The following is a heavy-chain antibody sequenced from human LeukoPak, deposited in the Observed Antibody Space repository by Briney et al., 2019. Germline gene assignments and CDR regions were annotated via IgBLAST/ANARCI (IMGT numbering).Heavy chain of an antibody. CDR2: IYNSGNT. J-gene: IGHJ3*02. D-gene: IGHD6-25*01. Sequence: AETLSLTCTVSGGSISRYYWSWIRQPPRKGLESTGYIYNSGNTNYTPSLKSRVSISVDTSKNQFSLKLSSVTAADTAVYYCARSAIDAFDIWGQGTMVIVSS. CDR3: ARSAIDAFDI. CDR1: GGSISRYY. V-gene: IGHV4-59*08.